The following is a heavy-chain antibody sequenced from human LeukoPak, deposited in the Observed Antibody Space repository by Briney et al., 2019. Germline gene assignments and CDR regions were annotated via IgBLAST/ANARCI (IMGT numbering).Heavy chain of an antibody. CDR3: ARDLWNFYDDSGYNRDFDS. D-gene: IGHD3-22*01. Sequence: ASVKVSCKAASRISWVRQAPGQGLEWMGWIGTYGGDTYYAQKFQGRITVTTDTSTSTVYMELRNLRSDDTAVYYCARDLWNFYDDSGYNRDFDSWGQGTLVTVSS. V-gene: IGHV1-18*01. CDR2: IGTYGGDT. CDR1: SR. J-gene: IGHJ5*01.